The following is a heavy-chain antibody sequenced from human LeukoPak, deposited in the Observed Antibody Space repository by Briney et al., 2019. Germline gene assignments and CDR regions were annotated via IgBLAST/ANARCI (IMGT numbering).Heavy chain of an antibody. D-gene: IGHD3-16*01. CDR2: IGSSDSTI. CDR1: GFTFSDYY. Sequence: PGGSLRLSCVASGFTFSDYYMNWIRQAPGKGLEWVSYIGSSDSTIYYADSVKGRFTISRDNAKNSLYLQMNSLRAEDTAVYYCARGPRLPQYFQYWGQGTLVTVSS. V-gene: IGHV3-11*04. CDR3: ARGPRLPQYFQY. J-gene: IGHJ1*01.